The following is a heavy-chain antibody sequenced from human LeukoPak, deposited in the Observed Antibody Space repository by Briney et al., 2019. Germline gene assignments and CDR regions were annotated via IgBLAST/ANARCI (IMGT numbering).Heavy chain of an antibody. CDR1: GGSFSGYY. Sequence: PSETLSLTCAVYGGSFSGYYWSWIRQPPGKGLEWIGEINHSGSTNYNPSLKSRVTISVDRSKNQFSLKLSSVTAADTAVYYCARGRIQLWSFDYWGQGTLVTVSA. D-gene: IGHD5-18*01. CDR2: INHSGST. J-gene: IGHJ4*02. V-gene: IGHV4-34*01. CDR3: ARGRIQLWSFDY.